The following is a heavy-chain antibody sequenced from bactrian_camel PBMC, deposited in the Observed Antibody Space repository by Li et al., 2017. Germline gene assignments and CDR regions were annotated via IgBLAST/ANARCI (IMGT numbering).Heavy chain of an antibody. CDR3: AKGTRNWYFAPFNY. CDR1: GFTFSSYY. D-gene: IGHD6*01. Sequence: HVQLVESGGGLAQPGRSLRLSCAASGFTFSSYYISWVRKAPGKGLEWVSTITGDGKTTYYADSVKGRFTISRDNAGNALYLQMNSLTTEDTAMYFCAKGTRNWYFAPFNYWGRGTQVTVS. J-gene: IGHJ4*01. CDR2: ITGDGKTT. V-gene: IGHV3-2*01.